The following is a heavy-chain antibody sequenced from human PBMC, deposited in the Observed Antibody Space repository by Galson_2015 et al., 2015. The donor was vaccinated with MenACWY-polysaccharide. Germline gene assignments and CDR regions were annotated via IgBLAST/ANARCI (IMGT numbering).Heavy chain of an antibody. CDR3: ARDYDHIFDY. J-gene: IGHJ4*02. D-gene: IGHD5-12*01. Sequence: CAISGDSVSTKSAAWNWIRQSPSRGLEWLGRTYYRSKWSNDFAESVKSRITINPDTSKNQFSLHLSSVTPEDTAVYYCARDYDHIFDYWGQGTPVTVSS. CDR2: TYYRSKWSN. V-gene: IGHV6-1*01. CDR1: GDSVSTKSAA.